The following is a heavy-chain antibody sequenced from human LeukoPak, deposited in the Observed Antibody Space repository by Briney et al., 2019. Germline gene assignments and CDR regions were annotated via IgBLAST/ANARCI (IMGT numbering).Heavy chain of an antibody. CDR3: AKGYDYVWGSYRNFDY. Sequence: GGSLRLSCAASGFTFSSYAMSWVRQAPGKGREWVSAISGSGGSTYYADSVKGRFTISRDNSKNTLYLQMNSLRAEDTAVYYCAKGYDYVWGSYRNFDYWGQRTLVTVSS. V-gene: IGHV3-23*01. CDR1: GFTFSSYA. J-gene: IGHJ4*02. D-gene: IGHD3-16*02. CDR2: ISGSGGST.